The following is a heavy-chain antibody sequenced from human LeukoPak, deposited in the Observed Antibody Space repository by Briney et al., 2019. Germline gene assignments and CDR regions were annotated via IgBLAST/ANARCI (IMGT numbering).Heavy chain of an antibody. CDR1: GESFSGYY. CDR2: IYYSGST. V-gene: IGHV4-59*01. CDR3: ARVAARYVGMDV. D-gene: IGHD6-6*01. Sequence: SETLSLTCAVYGESFSGYYWSWIRQPPGKGLEWIGYIYYSGSTNYNPSLKSRVTISVDTSKKQVSPNLSSVTAADTAVYYCARVAARYVGMDVWGQGTTVTVSS. J-gene: IGHJ6*02.